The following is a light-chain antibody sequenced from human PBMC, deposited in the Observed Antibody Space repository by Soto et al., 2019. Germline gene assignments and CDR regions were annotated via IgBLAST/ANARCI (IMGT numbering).Light chain of an antibody. J-gene: IGLJ1*01. V-gene: IGLV2-14*01. CDR3: CSFTSITTYV. Sequence: QSVLTQPASVYVSLGQSITISCTGTSSDVGAYNYVSWYQQQPGKAAKLMISEVSNRPSGVSNRFSGFKSGNTASLIISGLQAEDEADYYCCSFTSITTYVFGTGTKVTVL. CDR1: SSDVGAYNY. CDR2: EVS.